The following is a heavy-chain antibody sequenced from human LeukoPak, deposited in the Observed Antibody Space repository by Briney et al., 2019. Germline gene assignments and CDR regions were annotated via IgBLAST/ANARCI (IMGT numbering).Heavy chain of an antibody. J-gene: IGHJ3*02. D-gene: IGHD2-21*02. CDR3: ASLAYCGGDCYSTDAFDI. V-gene: IGHV4-4*07. Sequence: SETLSLTCTVSGGSISSYYRSWIRQPAGKGLEWIGRIYTSGSTNHNPSLKSRVTMSVDTSKNQFSLKLSSVTAADTAVYYCASLAYCGGDCYSTDAFDIWGQGTMVTVSS. CDR1: GGSISSYY. CDR2: IYTSGST.